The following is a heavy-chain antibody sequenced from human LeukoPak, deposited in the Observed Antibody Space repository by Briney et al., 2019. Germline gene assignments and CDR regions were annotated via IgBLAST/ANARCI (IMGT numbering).Heavy chain of an antibody. CDR2: ISSSGSTI. Sequence: GGSLGLSCAASGFTFSDYYMSWIRQAPGKGLEWVSYISSSGSTIYYADSVKGRFTISRDNAKNSLHLQMNSLRAEDTAVYYCARDEPYYDILTGYYHNWFDPWGQGTLVIVSS. CDR1: GFTFSDYY. CDR3: ARDEPYYDILTGYYHNWFDP. J-gene: IGHJ5*02. V-gene: IGHV3-11*01. D-gene: IGHD3-9*01.